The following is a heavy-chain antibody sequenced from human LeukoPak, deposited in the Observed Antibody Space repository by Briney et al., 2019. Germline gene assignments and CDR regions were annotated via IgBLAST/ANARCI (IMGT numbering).Heavy chain of an antibody. CDR3: ARWYCSSTSCYAGAFDM. Sequence: ASVKVSCKASGYTFTNYGISWVRLAPGQGLEWMGWISPYNDYTNYAQKLQGRVTMTTDTSTSTGYMELRSLRSDDTAVYYCARWYCSSTSCYAGAFDMWGQGTMVTVSS. J-gene: IGHJ3*02. CDR1: GYTFTNYG. V-gene: IGHV1-18*04. D-gene: IGHD2-2*01. CDR2: ISPYNDYT.